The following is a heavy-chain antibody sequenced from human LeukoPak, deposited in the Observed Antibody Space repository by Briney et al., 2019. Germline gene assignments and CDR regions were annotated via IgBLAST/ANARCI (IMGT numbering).Heavy chain of an antibody. CDR2: IKQDGSEK. J-gene: IGHJ4*02. Sequence: GGSLRLSSAASGFSFSSYWMNWVRQPPGKGLEWVANIKQDGSEKYYVDSVKGRFTISRDNAKSSLYLQMNSLRAEDTAVYYCASGGYSFFYWGQGTLVTVSS. D-gene: IGHD5-18*01. V-gene: IGHV3-7*03. CDR3: ASGGYSFFY. CDR1: GFSFSSYW.